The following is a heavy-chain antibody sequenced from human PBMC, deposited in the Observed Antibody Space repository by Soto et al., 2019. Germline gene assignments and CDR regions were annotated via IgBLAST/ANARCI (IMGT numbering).Heavy chain of an antibody. Sequence: QVPLQESGPGLVKPSQTLSLTCTVSGGSISSGDYYWSWIRQPPGKGLEWIGYIYYSGSTYYNPSLKSRVTISVDTSKNHFSLKLSSVTAADTAVYYCARGYYDFWSGYSQSYYFDYWGQGTLVTVSS. CDR1: GGSISSGDYY. V-gene: IGHV4-30-4*01. CDR2: IYYSGST. J-gene: IGHJ4*02. CDR3: ARGYYDFWSGYSQSYYFDY. D-gene: IGHD3-3*01.